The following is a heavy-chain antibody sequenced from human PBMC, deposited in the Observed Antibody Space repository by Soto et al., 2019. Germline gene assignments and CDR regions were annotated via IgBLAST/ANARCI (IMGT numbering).Heavy chain of an antibody. V-gene: IGHV3-30*18. CDR3: AKTGTLKRPYYYGMDV. Sequence: QVQLVESGGGVVQPGRSLRLSCAASGFTFSSYGMHWVRQAPGKGLEWVAVISYDGSNKYYADSVKGRFTISRDNSKNTLYLQMNSLRAEDTAVYYCAKTGTLKRPYYYGMDVWGQGTTVTVSS. J-gene: IGHJ6*02. CDR2: ISYDGSNK. D-gene: IGHD1-1*01. CDR1: GFTFSSYG.